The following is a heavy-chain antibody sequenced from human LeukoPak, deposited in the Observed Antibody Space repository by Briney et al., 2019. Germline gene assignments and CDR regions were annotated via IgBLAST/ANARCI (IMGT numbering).Heavy chain of an antibody. CDR2: ISSSSSYI. Sequence: GGSLRLSCAASGFTFSTYSMNWVRQAPGKGLEWVSLISSSSSYIYYADSVKGRFTISRDNAKNSLYLRLNSLRAEDTAVYYCARVGLAAAGTALEYWGQGTLVTVSS. D-gene: IGHD6-13*01. J-gene: IGHJ4*02. CDR3: ARVGLAAAGTALEY. CDR1: GFTFSTYS. V-gene: IGHV3-21*01.